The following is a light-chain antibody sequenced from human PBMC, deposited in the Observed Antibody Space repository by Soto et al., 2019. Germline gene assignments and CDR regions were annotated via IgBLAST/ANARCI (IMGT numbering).Light chain of an antibody. CDR1: QTISTH. V-gene: IGKV1-39*01. J-gene: IGKJ2*01. CDR3: QQSLTIPYT. Sequence: DIQMTQSPSSLSASVGDRVTITCRASQTISTHLNWYQQKPGKAPKLLIYAASTLQSVVPSRFSGSGSGTDFTLTINSLQPEDFATYYCQQSLTIPYTFGQGTKLEIK. CDR2: AAS.